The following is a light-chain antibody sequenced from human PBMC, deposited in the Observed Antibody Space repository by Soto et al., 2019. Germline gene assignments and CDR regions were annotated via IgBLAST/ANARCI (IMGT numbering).Light chain of an antibody. J-gene: IGLJ1*01. CDR2: VNT. CDR3: QSYDSSLAGFA. Sequence: QSVLTQPPSVSGAPGQRVTISCTGSSSNIGARFDVHWYQHLPGTAPKLLISVNTNGPSGVADRFSGSKSGTSASLAIAGLRAEDEADYYCQSYDSSLAGFAFGTGTKVTVL. CDR1: SSNIGARFD. V-gene: IGLV1-40*01.